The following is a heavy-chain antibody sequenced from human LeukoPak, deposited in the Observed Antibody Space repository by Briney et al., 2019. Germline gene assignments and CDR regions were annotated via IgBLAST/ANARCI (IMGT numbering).Heavy chain of an antibody. V-gene: IGHV1-69*05. Sequence: SVKVSCKASGGPFISYAISWVRQAPGQGLEWMGRIIPIFGTANYAQKFQGRVTITTDESTSTAYMELSSLRSEDTAVYYCASPRRDSSGSLIDYWGQGTLVTVSS. J-gene: IGHJ4*02. CDR3: ASPRRDSSGSLIDY. D-gene: IGHD3-22*01. CDR1: GGPFISYA. CDR2: IIPIFGTA.